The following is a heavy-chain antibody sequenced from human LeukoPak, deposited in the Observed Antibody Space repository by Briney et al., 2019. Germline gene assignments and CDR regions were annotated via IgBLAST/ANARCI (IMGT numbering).Heavy chain of an antibody. J-gene: IGHJ3*01. D-gene: IGHD2-2*01. Sequence: ASVKVSCKASGYTFTAYYIHWVQQAPGQGLEWMGRINPNSGATNYAPKFQGRVTMTRDTSINTAYMELSRLRSDDTAFYYCARESSPADAYDFWGHGTMVTVSS. CDR3: ARESSPADAYDF. CDR1: GYTFTAYY. V-gene: IGHV1-2*06. CDR2: INPNSGAT.